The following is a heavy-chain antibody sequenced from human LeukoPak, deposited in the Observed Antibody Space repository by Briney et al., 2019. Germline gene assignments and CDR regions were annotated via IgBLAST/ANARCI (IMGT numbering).Heavy chain of an antibody. J-gene: IGHJ4*02. CDR1: GFTFSSYA. CDR3: AREVSEGFDF. Sequence: PGGSLRLSCAASGFTFSSYAMSWVRLAPGKGLEWVSSFGTRSTSIYHAGSVKGRFAISRDNAKNSLYLQMNSLRAEDTALYYCAREVSEGFDFWGQGTLVTVSS. V-gene: IGHV3-21*01. D-gene: IGHD3-22*01. CDR2: FGTRSTSI.